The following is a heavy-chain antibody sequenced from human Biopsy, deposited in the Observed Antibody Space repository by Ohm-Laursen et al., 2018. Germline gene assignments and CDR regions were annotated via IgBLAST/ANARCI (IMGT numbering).Heavy chain of an antibody. CDR3: ARGDYFDSDGYFWFDP. J-gene: IGHJ5*02. Sequence: TLSLTCTVSGGPIRSGGSFWSWIRQRPGWGVEWIGYIFNSANAYYNPSLKNLITISGDTSKNQFSLKLNSVTAADTAVYYCARGDYFDSDGYFWFDPWGQGTLVTVSS. V-gene: IGHV4-31*01. CDR2: IFNSANA. CDR1: GGPIRSGGSF. D-gene: IGHD3-22*01.